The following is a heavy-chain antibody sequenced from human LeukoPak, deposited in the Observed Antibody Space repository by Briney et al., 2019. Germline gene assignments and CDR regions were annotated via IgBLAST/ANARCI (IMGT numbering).Heavy chain of an antibody. J-gene: IGHJ4*02. CDR3: ARANILTGYEVDY. CDR1: GYSFTSYW. D-gene: IGHD3-9*01. Sequence: GESLKISCKGSGYSFTSYWIGWVRQMPGKGLEWMGIIYPGDSDTRYSPSFQGQVTISADKSISTAYLQWSSLKASDSAMYYCARANILTGYEVDYWGQGTLVTVSS. CDR2: IYPGDSDT. V-gene: IGHV5-51*01.